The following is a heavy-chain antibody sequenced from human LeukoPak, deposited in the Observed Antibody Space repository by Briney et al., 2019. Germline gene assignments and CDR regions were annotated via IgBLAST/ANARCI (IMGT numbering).Heavy chain of an antibody. Sequence: PGRSLRLSCAASGFTFSNYGMHWVRQAPGKGLEWLGVVSSDGNNKYYPDSVKGRFTISRDNSKNTLYLQMNSLKTEDTAVYYCSTAIYDITWGQGTLVTVSS. CDR2: VSSDGNNK. CDR3: STAIYDIT. J-gene: IGHJ4*02. D-gene: IGHD3-22*01. V-gene: IGHV3-30*03. CDR1: GFTFSNYG.